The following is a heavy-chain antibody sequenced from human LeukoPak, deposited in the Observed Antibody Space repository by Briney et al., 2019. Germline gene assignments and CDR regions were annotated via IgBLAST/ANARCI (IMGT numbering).Heavy chain of an antibody. CDR2: IFHSGTT. J-gene: IGHJ4*02. CDR3: ARDRPGDSSLDY. Sequence: PSQTLSLTCTVSGGSISSGGYYWNWIRQPPGKGLEWIGYIFHSGTTNYNPSLKSRVTISVDTSKNHCSLRLSSVTPADTAVYYCARDRPGDSSLDYWGQGTLVTVSS. CDR1: GGSISSGGYY. D-gene: IGHD6-13*01. V-gene: IGHV4-61*03.